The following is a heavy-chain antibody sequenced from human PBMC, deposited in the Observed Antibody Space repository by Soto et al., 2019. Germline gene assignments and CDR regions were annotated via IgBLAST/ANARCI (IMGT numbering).Heavy chain of an antibody. V-gene: IGHV4-34*01. CDR2: INHSGST. D-gene: IGHD3-9*01. Sequence: QVQLQQWGAGLLKPSETLSLTCAVYGGSFSGYYWSWIRQPPGKGLEWIGEINHSGSTNYNPSLQSRVTISVDTSKNQFSLKLSSVTAADTAVYYCARGQRYFDWLLWAFDYWGQGTLVTVSS. J-gene: IGHJ4*02. CDR1: GGSFSGYY. CDR3: ARGQRYFDWLLWAFDY.